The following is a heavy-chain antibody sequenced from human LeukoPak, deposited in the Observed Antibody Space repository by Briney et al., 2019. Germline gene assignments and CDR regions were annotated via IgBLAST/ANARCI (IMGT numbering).Heavy chain of an antibody. CDR3: AKAPRGGYDSRIDY. CDR1: GFIFSSYA. J-gene: IGHJ4*02. CDR2: ISGSGGST. V-gene: IGHV3-23*01. D-gene: IGHD5-12*01. Sequence: PGGSLRLSCAASGFIFSSYALSWVRQAPGRGLEWVSSISGSGGSTYYADSVKGRFTISRDNSKNALYLQMNSLRDEDTAIYYCAKAPRGGYDSRIDYWGQGTLVTVSS.